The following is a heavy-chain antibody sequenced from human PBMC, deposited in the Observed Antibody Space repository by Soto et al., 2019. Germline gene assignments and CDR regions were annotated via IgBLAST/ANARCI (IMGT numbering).Heavy chain of an antibody. D-gene: IGHD3-3*01. V-gene: IGHV3-23*01. J-gene: IGHJ4*02. CDR2: ISGSGGST. CDR1: GFTFSSYA. Sequence: GGPLRLSCAASGFTFSSYAMSWVRQALGKGLEWVSAISGSGGSTYYADSVKGRFTISRDNSKNTLYLQMNSLRAEDTAVYYYARRDERGGYDFWSGYFAYWGQGTLVTVSS. CDR3: ARRDERGGYDFWSGYFAY.